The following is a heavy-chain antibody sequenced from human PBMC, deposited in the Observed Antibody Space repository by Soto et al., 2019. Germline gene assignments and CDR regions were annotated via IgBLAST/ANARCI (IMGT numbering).Heavy chain of an antibody. J-gene: IGHJ6*02. Sequence: SETLSLTCTVSGGSITSYHWSWIRQFPGRGLEWIAYTSYTGNTNYNPSLKSRVTISVDTSKNQFSLKLSSVTAADTAVYYCARGGSSSSDYYYGMDVWGQGTTVTVSS. V-gene: IGHV4-59*12. D-gene: IGHD6-6*01. CDR1: GGSITSYH. CDR3: ARGGSSSSDYYYGMDV. CDR2: TSYTGNT.